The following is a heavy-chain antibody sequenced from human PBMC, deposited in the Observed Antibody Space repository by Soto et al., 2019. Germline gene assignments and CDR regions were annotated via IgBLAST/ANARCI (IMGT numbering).Heavy chain of an antibody. J-gene: IGHJ4*03. CDR2: IIPIFGTA. CDR1: GVTFSSYA. CDR3: ARDGEQQLQV. Sequence: AVKVSCKASGVTFSSYAISWVRQAPGQGLEWMGGIIPIFGTANYAQKFQGRVTITADESTSTAYMELSSLRSEDTAVYYCARDGEQQLQVWGQGTMVTVSS. D-gene: IGHD6-13*01. V-gene: IGHV1-69*13.